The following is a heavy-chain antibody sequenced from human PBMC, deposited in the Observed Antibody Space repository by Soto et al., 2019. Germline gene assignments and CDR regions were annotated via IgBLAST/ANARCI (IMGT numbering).Heavy chain of an antibody. Sequence: QAGGSLRLSCVASGFTFTSYAFTWVRQVPGKGLDWVSAMGSSDRYTYYADSVKGRFTISRDNAKNTLYLQMDSLRAEDTALYFCGGGLDLHPYYSHYGVDVSGPAPTVTVYS. CDR3: GGGLDLHPYYSHYGVDV. V-gene: IGHV3-23*01. D-gene: IGHD3-16*01. CDR1: GFTFTSYA. CDR2: MGSSDRYT. J-gene: IGHJ6*02.